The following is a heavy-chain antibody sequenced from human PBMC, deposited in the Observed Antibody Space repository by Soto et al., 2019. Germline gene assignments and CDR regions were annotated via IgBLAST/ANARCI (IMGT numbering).Heavy chain of an antibody. V-gene: IGHV4-34*01. J-gene: IGHJ5*02. D-gene: IGHD6-19*01. CDR2: VNDSGFT. CDR1: GGSVRGSY. Sequence: PSETLSLTCAVYGGSVRGSYWSWIRQPPGKGLEWIGEVNDSGFTKYNPSLKSRVTISVDTSKNQFSLSLSSVTAADTAVYFCARHPAGYNWFDPWGQGTLVTVSS. CDR3: ARHPAGYNWFDP.